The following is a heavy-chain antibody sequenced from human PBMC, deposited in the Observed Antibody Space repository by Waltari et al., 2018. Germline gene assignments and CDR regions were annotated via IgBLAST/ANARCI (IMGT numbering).Heavy chain of an antibody. V-gene: IGHV6-1*01. CDR3: AREAQKQLVS. Sequence: QVQLQQSGPGLVKPSQTLSLICAISGDSVSSNSVAWNWIRQSPSRGLEWLGRIYYRSKWYNEYAVSVKSRTTINPDTSKNQFSLQLNSVTPEDTAVYYCAREAQKQLVSWGQGTTVTVSS. J-gene: IGHJ6*02. CDR2: IYYRSKWYN. D-gene: IGHD6-13*01. CDR1: GDSVSSNSVA.